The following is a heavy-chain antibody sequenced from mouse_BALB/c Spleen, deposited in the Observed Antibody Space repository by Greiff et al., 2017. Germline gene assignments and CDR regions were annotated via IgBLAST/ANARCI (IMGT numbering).Heavy chain of an antibody. V-gene: IGHV3-8*02. Sequence: EVQLQESGPSLVKPSQTLSLTCSVTGDSITSGYWNWIRKFPGNKLEYMGYISYSGSTYYNPSLKSRISITRDTSKNQYYLQLNSVTTEDTATYYCASFITTATAAMDYWGKGTSVTVSS. CDR2: ISYSGST. J-gene: IGHJ4*01. D-gene: IGHD1-2*01. CDR3: ASFITTATAAMDY. CDR1: GDSITSGY.